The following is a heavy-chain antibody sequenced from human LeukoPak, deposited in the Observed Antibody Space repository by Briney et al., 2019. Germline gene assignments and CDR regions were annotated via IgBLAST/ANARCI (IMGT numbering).Heavy chain of an antibody. CDR2: IYYSGST. Sequence: PSETLSLTCTVSGGSISSYYWSWIWQPPGKGLEWIGYIYYSGSTNYNPSLKSRVTISVDTSKNQFSLKLSSVTAADTAVYYCARVSDTAMVLGFDYWGQGTLVTVSS. V-gene: IGHV4-59*01. J-gene: IGHJ4*02. D-gene: IGHD5-18*01. CDR1: GGSISSYY. CDR3: ARVSDTAMVLGFDY.